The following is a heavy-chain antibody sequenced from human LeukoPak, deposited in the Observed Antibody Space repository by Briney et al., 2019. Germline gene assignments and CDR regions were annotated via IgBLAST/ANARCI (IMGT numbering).Heavy chain of an antibody. CDR1: GFTFSDYY. V-gene: IGHV3-11*04. J-gene: IGHJ4*02. CDR3: ARDRSLVAAAAPYFDY. Sequence: GGSLGLSCAASGFTFSDYYMSWIRQAPGKGLEWVSYISSSGSTIYYADSVKGRFTISRDNAKNSLYLQMNSLRAEDTAVYYCARDRSLVAAAAPYFDYWGQGTLVTVSS. CDR2: ISSSGSTI. D-gene: IGHD6-13*01.